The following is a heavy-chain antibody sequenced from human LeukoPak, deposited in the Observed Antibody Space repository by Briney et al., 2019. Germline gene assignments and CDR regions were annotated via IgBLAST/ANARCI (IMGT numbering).Heavy chain of an antibody. J-gene: IGHJ4*02. CDR1: GGSVSSDY. CDR3: ARASSGYSGYDWSYYFDY. D-gene: IGHD5-12*01. V-gene: IGHV4-59*02. CDR2: IYYSGST. Sequence: SETLSLTCTVSGGSVSSDYWSWIRQPPGKGLEWIGYIYYSGSTSYNPSLKSRVTISVDTSKNQFSLKLSSVTAADTAVYYCARASSGYSGYDWSYYFDYWGQGTLVTVSS.